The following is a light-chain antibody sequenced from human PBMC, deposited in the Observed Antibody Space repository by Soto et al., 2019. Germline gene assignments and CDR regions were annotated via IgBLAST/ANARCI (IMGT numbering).Light chain of an antibody. Sequence: IVLTQSPGTLSLSPGERATLSCRASQRVTSNYLAWYQQRPGQAPRLLIFGASIRDTGLPDRFSGSGSGTDFTLTISRLEPEDFAVYYCQQYGSSPGTFGQGTKVDSK. CDR3: QQYGSSPGT. J-gene: IGKJ1*01. CDR1: QRVTSNY. V-gene: IGKV3-20*01. CDR2: GAS.